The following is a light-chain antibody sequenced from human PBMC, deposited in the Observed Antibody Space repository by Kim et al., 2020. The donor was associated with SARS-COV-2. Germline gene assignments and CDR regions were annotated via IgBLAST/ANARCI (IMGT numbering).Light chain of an antibody. CDR1: QTISTF. Sequence: DIQLTQSPSSLSASVGDRVTITCRASQTISTFLSWYEKKPGKPPKLLIYGASTLQSGVPSRFSGSGSGTDFTLTITSLQPEDFATFYCQHSYSPPFNFGGGTKLEIK. CDR3: QHSYSPPFN. V-gene: IGKV1-39*01. CDR2: GAS. J-gene: IGKJ4*01.